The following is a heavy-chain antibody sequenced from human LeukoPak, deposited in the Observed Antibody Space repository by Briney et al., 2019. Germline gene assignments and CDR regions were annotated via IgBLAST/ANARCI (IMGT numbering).Heavy chain of an antibody. CDR3: ATSPRGYQLLEPGS. Sequence: GGSLRLSCAASGFTFSDFWMTWFRQAPGKGLEWVANIDQDGSEKYYLDSVKGRLTISRDNAKNSLYLQMNSLSVEDTADYYCATSPRGYQLLEPGSWGQGTLVTVSS. D-gene: IGHD2-2*01. CDR2: IDQDGSEK. J-gene: IGHJ5*02. CDR1: GFTFSDFW. V-gene: IGHV3-7*01.